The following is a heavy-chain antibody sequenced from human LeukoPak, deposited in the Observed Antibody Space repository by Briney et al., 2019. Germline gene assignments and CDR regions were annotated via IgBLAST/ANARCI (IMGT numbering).Heavy chain of an antibody. J-gene: IGHJ5*02. Sequence: WETLSLTCTVSGYSISSGYYWGWIRQPPGKGLEWIGSIYHSGKTYYNPSLKSRVTISVETSKNQFSLKLSSVTAADTAVYYCARDRISVSDPPNWFDPWGEGALGTVSS. D-gene: IGHD6-19*01. CDR2: IYHSGKT. V-gene: IGHV4-38-2*02. CDR1: GYSISSGYY. CDR3: ARDRISVSDPPNWFDP.